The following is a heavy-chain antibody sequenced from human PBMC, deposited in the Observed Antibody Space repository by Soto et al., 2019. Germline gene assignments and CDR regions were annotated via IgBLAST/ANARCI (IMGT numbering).Heavy chain of an antibody. CDR3: AREGNTYYYDSSGYYYEDSAFDI. Sequence: GGSLRLSCAASGFTFSSYAMHWVRQAPGKGLEWVAVISYDGSNKYYADSVKGRFTISRDNSKNTLYLQMDSLRAEDTAVYYCAREGNTYYYDSSGYYYEDSAFDIWGQGTMVTVSS. CDR1: GFTFSSYA. J-gene: IGHJ3*02. CDR2: ISYDGSNK. D-gene: IGHD3-22*01. V-gene: IGHV3-30-3*01.